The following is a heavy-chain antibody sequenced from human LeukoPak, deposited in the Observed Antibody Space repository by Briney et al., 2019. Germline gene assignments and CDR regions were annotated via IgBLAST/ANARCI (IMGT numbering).Heavy chain of an antibody. D-gene: IGHD6-19*01. J-gene: IGHJ6*02. CDR1: GYTFTDYY. Sequence: ASVKVSCKASGYTFTDYYLHWVRQAPGQGLEWLGWINPNSGDTNCPQKFQGRVTMTRDTSISTAYMELSRLTSDDTAVYYCARAGPSGRNNYYYYYGVDVWGQGATVTVSS. CDR3: ARAGPSGRNNYYYYYGVDV. CDR2: INPNSGDT. V-gene: IGHV1-2*02.